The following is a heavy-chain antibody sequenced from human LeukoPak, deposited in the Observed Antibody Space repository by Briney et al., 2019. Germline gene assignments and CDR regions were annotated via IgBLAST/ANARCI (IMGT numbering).Heavy chain of an antibody. Sequence: GGSLRLSCAASGLTFSNFAMTWVRQTPGKGLEWVSALSASGGGTFYAPSVKGRFTVSRDNSKNTVSLQMNSLRAEDTALYYCATVLHTSRTTWAAFDTWGQGTMVTVSS. V-gene: IGHV3-23*01. CDR3: ATVLHTSRTTWAAFDT. CDR1: GLTFSNFA. J-gene: IGHJ3*02. CDR2: LSASGGGT. D-gene: IGHD4-11*01.